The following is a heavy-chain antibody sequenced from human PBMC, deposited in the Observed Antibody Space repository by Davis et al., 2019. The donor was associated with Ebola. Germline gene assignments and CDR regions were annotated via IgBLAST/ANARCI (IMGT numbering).Heavy chain of an antibody. V-gene: IGHV3-23*01. Sequence: ESLKISCAASGFTFSSYAMSWVRQAPGKGLEWVSSNSGSGIRTYYADSVKGRFTISRDNSGDTLYLQMNSLRVEDTAVYYCAKEGEITRIVDPGYWGQGTLVTVSS. CDR1: GFTFSSYA. D-gene: IGHD3-22*01. CDR3: AKEGEITRIVDPGY. CDR2: NSGSGIRT. J-gene: IGHJ4*02.